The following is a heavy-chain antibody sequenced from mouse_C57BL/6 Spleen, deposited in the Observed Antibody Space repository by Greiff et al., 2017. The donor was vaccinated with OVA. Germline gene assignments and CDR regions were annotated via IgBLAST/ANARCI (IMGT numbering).Heavy chain of an antibody. CDR1: GYTFTSYW. J-gene: IGHJ1*03. CDR3: ARGHDGYYEYFDV. V-gene: IGHV1-64*01. Sequence: QVQLQQPGAELVKPGASVKLSCKASGYTFTSYWMPWVKQRPGQGLEWIGMIHPNSGSTNYNEKFKSKATLTVDKSSSTAYMQLSSLTSEDSAVYYCARGHDGYYEYFDVWGTGTTVTVSS. CDR2: IHPNSGST. D-gene: IGHD2-3*01.